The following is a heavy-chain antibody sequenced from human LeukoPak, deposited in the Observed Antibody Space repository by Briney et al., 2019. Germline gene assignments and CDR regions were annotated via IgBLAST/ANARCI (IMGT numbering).Heavy chain of an antibody. CDR2: IIPIFGTA. Sequence: SVKVSCKASGYTFTSYAISWVRQAPGQGLEWMGGIIPIFGTANYAQKFQGRVTITADKSTSTAYMELSSLRSEDTAVYYCARVPENSGSYSLDYWGQGTLVTVSS. J-gene: IGHJ4*02. CDR3: ARVPENSGSYSLDY. CDR1: GYTFTSYA. D-gene: IGHD1-26*01. V-gene: IGHV1-69*06.